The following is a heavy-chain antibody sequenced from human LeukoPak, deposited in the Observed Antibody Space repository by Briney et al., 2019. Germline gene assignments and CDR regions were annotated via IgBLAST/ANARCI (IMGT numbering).Heavy chain of an antibody. CDR3: ASGPIRTTDGYYFDY. V-gene: IGHV1-2*02. D-gene: IGHD1-1*01. Sequence: ASVKVSCKASGYTFTGYYMHWVRQAPGQGLEWMGWINPNSGGTNYAQKFQGRVTMTRDTSISTAYMELSRLRSDDTAVYYCASGPIRTTDGYYFDYWGQGTLVTVSS. CDR2: INPNSGGT. CDR1: GYTFTGYY. J-gene: IGHJ4*02.